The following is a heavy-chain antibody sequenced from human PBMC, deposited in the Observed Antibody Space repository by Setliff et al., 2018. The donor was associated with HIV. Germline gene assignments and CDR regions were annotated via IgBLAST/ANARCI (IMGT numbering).Heavy chain of an antibody. D-gene: IGHD3-16*01. CDR1: GGSISSYY. Sequence: ASETLSLTCTVSGGSISSYYWSWIRQPPGKGLEWIGYIYTSGSTNYNPSLKSRVTISVDTSKNQFSLKLSSVTAADTAVYYCARGDLGSFDYWGQGTLVTVSS. J-gene: IGHJ4*02. V-gene: IGHV4-4*08. CDR3: ARGDLGSFDY. CDR2: IYTSGST.